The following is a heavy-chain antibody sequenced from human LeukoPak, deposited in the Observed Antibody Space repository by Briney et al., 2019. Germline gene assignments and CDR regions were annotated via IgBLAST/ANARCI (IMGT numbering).Heavy chain of an antibody. CDR3: ARAISRESGWYNY. V-gene: IGHV4-30-4*08. D-gene: IGHD6-19*01. CDR2: IYYSVST. CDR1: GGSICSGDYY. Sequence: SQTLSLTCTVSGGSICSGDYYWSWIRQPPGKGLEWIGYIYYSVSTYYNPSLKSRVTISVDTSKNQFSLKLSSVTAADTAGYYCARAISRESGWYNYWGQGTLVTVSS. J-gene: IGHJ4*02.